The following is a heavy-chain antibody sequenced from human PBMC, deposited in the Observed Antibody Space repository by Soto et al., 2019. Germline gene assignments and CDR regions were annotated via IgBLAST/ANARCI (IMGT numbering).Heavy chain of an antibody. V-gene: IGHV1-3*01. Sequence: ASVTVSCKASGSTFTDYALHWVRQAPGQRLEWMGWMNAGVGNTLYSQKFQGRITITRDTSASTAYMELNSLKSEDTAIYYCARDTGYTFGSLNYWGPGTLVTVSS. D-gene: IGHD5-18*01. J-gene: IGHJ4*02. CDR1: GSTFTDYA. CDR2: MNAGVGNT. CDR3: ARDTGYTFGSLNY.